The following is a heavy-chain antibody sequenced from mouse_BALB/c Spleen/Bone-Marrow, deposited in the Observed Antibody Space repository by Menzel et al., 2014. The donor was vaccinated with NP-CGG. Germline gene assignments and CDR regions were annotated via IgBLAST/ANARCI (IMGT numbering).Heavy chain of an antibody. CDR2: ILPGSGST. CDR1: GYTFSSYW. V-gene: IGHV1-9*01. Sequence: QVQLKQSGAELMKPGASVKISCKATGYTFSSYWIEWVKQRPGHGLEWIGEILPGSGSTNYNEKFKGKATFTADTSSNTVYMQLSSLTSEDSAVYYCARSDGYYYAMDYWGQGTSVTVSS. J-gene: IGHJ4*01. CDR3: ARSDGYYYAMDY. D-gene: IGHD2-3*01.